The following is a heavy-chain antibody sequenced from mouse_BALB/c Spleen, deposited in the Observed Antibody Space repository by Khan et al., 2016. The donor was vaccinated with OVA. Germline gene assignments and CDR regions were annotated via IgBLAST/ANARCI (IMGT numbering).Heavy chain of an antibody. CDR3: ARLEDI. J-gene: IGHJ2*01. Sequence: QVQLKQSGPGLVAPSQSLSITCTVSGFSLTSYGVHWVRQPPGKGLEWLGVIWAGGSTNYNSALMSRLSISKDNSNSQGFFKMTCWQTDYTAMYYCARLEDIWGQGTTLTVSS. CDR1: GFSLTSYG. CDR2: IWAGGST. V-gene: IGHV2-9*02. D-gene: IGHD1-3*01.